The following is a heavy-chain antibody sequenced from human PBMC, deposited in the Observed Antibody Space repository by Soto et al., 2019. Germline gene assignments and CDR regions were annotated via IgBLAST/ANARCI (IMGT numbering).Heavy chain of an antibody. CDR2: ISYDGSNK. CDR1: GFTFSSYA. D-gene: IGHD2-2*01. J-gene: IGHJ5*02. CDR3: ARDFARGHIVVVPAAIQDNWFDP. Sequence: GGSLRLSCAASGFTFSSYAMHWVRQAPGKGLEWVAVISYDGSNKYYADSVKGRSTISRDNSKNTLYLQMNSLRAEDTAVYYCARDFARGHIVVVPAAIQDNWFDPWGQGTLVTVSS. V-gene: IGHV3-30-3*01.